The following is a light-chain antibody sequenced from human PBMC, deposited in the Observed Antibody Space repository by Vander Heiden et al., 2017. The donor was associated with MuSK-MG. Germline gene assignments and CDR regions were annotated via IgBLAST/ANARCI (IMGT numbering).Light chain of an antibody. J-gene: IGLJ2*01. CDR3: QSTDSSVV. CDR1: ALPKQY. V-gene: IGLV3-25*03. Sequence: SYELTQPPSVSVSPGQTARITCSGDALPKQYAYWYQQKPGQAPVRVIYKDSERPSGIPERLSGSRSGNKARSTISGVEADDEADYYSQSTDSSVVFGGGTKFTVL. CDR2: KDS.